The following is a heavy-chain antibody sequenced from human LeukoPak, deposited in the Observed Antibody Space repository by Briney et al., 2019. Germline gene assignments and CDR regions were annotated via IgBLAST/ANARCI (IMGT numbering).Heavy chain of an antibody. J-gene: IGHJ4*02. CDR1: GFTFSSYG. Sequence: PGGSLRLSCAASGFTFSSYGMHWVRQAPGKGLEWVAVISYDGSNKYYADSVKGRFTISRDNSKNTLYLQMNSLRAEDTAVYYCAKGGSRWLLLESPYYFDYWGQGTLVTVSS. CDR2: ISYDGSNK. D-gene: IGHD3-22*01. CDR3: AKGGSRWLLLESPYYFDY. V-gene: IGHV3-30*18.